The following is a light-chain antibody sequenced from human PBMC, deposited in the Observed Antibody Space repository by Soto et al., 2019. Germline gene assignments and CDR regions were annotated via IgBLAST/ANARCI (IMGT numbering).Light chain of an antibody. CDR3: QQYDNWPPIT. CDR2: GAS. J-gene: IGKJ5*01. CDR1: QSVSSN. V-gene: IGKV3-15*01. Sequence: EIVMTQSPATLSVSPGERATLSCRASQSVSSNLAWYQQKPGQAPRLLIYGASTRVTGIPARFSGSGCGTEFNLTIRSLQPEDFAVYYCQQYDNWPPITFGRGTRLEIK.